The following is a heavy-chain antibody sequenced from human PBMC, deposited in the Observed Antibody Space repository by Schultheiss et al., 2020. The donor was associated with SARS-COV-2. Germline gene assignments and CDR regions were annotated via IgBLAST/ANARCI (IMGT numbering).Heavy chain of an antibody. CDR1: GFTFSDYY. CDR2: ISSSGSTI. CDR3: ARANVDHSKSRSLGDFDY. V-gene: IGHV3-11*04. Sequence: GGSLRLSCAASGFTFSDYYMSWIRQAPGKGLEWVSYISSSGSTIYYADSVKGRFTISRDNAKNTLYLQMSSLRAEDTAIYYCARANVDHSKSRSLGDFDYWGQGTLVTVSS. D-gene: IGHD4-11*01. J-gene: IGHJ4*02.